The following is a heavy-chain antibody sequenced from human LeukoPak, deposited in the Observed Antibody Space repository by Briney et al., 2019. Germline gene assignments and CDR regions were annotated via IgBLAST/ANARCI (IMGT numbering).Heavy chain of an antibody. CDR1: GFTFSTYW. V-gene: IGHV3-7*01. J-gene: IGHJ4*02. D-gene: IGHD3-22*01. CDR3: ARHSSGYQ. CDR2: IKEDGSEK. Sequence: PGGSLRLSCAASGFTFSTYWMSWVRQAPGKGLEWGANIKEDGSEKYYGDSVKGRFTISRDNAKNSLYLQMNSLRAEDTAVYYCARHSSGYQWGQGTLVTVSS.